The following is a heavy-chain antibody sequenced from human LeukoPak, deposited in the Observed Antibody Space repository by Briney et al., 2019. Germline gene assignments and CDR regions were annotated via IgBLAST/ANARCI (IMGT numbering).Heavy chain of an antibody. D-gene: IGHD3-22*01. V-gene: IGHV4-4*07. CDR1: GGSISSYY. Sequence: SETLSLTCTVPGGSISSYYWSWIRQPAGKGLEWIGRIYTSGSTNYNPSLKSRVTMSVDTSKNQFSLKLSSVTAADTAVYYCARVENVHYYDSSGFLGGAFDIWGQGTMVTVSS. CDR2: IYTSGST. CDR3: ARVENVHYYDSSGFLGGAFDI. J-gene: IGHJ3*02.